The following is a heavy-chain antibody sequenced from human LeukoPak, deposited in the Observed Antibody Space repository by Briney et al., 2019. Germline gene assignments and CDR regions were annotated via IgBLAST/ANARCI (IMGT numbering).Heavy chain of an antibody. J-gene: IGHJ6*03. CDR1: GGTFSSYA. D-gene: IGHD2-2*02. V-gene: IGHV1-69*13. CDR3: ARHCSSTSCYTFSNVYYYYYMDV. Sequence: GASVKVSCKASGGTFSSYAISWVRQAPGQGLEWMGGIIPIFGTANYAQKFQGRVTITADESTSTAYMELSRLRSEDTAVYYCARHCSSTSCYTFSNVYYYYYMDVWGKGTTVTVSS. CDR2: IIPIFGTA.